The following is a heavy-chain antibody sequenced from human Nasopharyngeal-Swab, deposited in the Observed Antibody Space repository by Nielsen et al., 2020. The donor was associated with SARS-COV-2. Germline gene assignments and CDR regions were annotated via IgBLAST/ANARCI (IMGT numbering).Heavy chain of an antibody. CDR1: GGSISSDY. D-gene: IGHD2-2*02. CDR2: IYYIGST. Sequence: GSLRLSCTVSGGSISSDYWSWIRQPPGKGLEWIGYIYYIGSTNYNPSLNSRVTISVDTSKNQFSLKLNSVTAADTAVYYCARARVGHCSSTSCYRLWDCWGQGTLVSVSS. CDR3: ARARVGHCSSTSCYRLWDC. J-gene: IGHJ4*02. V-gene: IGHV4-59*08.